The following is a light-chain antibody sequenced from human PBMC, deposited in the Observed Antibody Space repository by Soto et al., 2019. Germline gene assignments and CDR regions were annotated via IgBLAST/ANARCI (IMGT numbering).Light chain of an antibody. CDR1: QSVGNR. Sequence: EVVMTQSPATLSVSPGERATLSCRASQSVGNRLAWFQHKPGQAPRLLMYTTSVRAPGIPARFVGSGSGTDFTLTISGLQSEDFAIYFCQQYDNWPPITFGQGTRLEIK. CDR2: TTS. J-gene: IGKJ5*01. V-gene: IGKV3D-15*01. CDR3: QQYDNWPPIT.